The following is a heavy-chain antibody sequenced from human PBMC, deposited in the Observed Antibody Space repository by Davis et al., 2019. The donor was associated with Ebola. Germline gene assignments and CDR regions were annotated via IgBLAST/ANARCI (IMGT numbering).Heavy chain of an antibody. J-gene: IGHJ6*02. V-gene: IGHV1-69*13. CDR2: IIPIFGST. CDR3: ARDFPYGGPMDV. Sequence: AASVKVSCKASGGSFSSYAINWVRQAPGQGLEWMGGIIPIFGSTKYAQKFHDRVTISADEFTTTAYMELRSLRSEDTAVYYCARDFPYGGPMDVWGQGTTVTVSS. D-gene: IGHD4-23*01. CDR1: GGSFSSYA.